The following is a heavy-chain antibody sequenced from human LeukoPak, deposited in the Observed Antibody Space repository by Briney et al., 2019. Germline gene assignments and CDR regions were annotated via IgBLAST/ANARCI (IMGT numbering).Heavy chain of an antibody. CDR2: ISGGGETV. V-gene: IGHV3-48*03. CDR1: GFTFSSFE. Sequence: GGSLRLSCAASGFTFSSFEMNWVRQAPGKGLEWVSYISGGGETVYYTDSVKGRFIISRDNSKNTLNLQMNSLRAEDAAVYYCARGYSSDNWGQGTLVTVSS. J-gene: IGHJ4*02. D-gene: IGHD2-21*01. CDR3: ARGYSSDN.